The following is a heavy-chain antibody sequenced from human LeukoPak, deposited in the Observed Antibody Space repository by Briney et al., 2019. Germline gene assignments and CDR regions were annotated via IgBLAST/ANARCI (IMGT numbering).Heavy chain of an antibody. CDR3: ARALAAHYYYYYMDV. D-gene: IGHD6-6*01. Sequence: SETLSLTCAVSGGSISSYYWSWIRQPPGKGLEWIGYIYYSGSTNYNPSLKSRVTISVDTSKNQFSLKLSSVTAADTAVYYCARALAAHYYYYYMDVWGKGTTVTVSS. CDR2: IYYSGST. V-gene: IGHV4-59*01. J-gene: IGHJ6*03. CDR1: GGSISSYY.